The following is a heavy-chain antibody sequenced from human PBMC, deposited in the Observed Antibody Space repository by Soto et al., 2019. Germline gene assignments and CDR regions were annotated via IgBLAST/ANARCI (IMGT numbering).Heavy chain of an antibody. Sequence: ASVKVSCKTSGYSFANYGLHWVRQAPGQGLEWMGWITDYNGNTNYAQKFQGRVTITTDTSTSTAYMELRSLRSDDTALYYCARDSVVVTARPHFAFDIWGQGTLVTVSS. D-gene: IGHD2-21*02. J-gene: IGHJ3*02. CDR1: GYSFANYG. CDR2: ITDYNGNT. CDR3: ARDSVVVTARPHFAFDI. V-gene: IGHV1-18*04.